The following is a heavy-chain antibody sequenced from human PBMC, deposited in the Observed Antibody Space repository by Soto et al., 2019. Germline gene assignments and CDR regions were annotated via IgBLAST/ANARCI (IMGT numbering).Heavy chain of an antibody. J-gene: IGHJ6*02. CDR1: GGPFSSYA. D-gene: IGHD2-2*01. CDR2: IIPIFGTA. CDR3: AREGYCISTSCYSYYYYGMDV. Sequence: ASVKVSCKASGGPFSSYAISCGRQAPGQGLEWMGGIIPIFGTANYAQKFQGRVTITADESTSTAYMELSSLRSEDTAVYYCAREGYCISTSCYSYYYYGMDVWGQGTTVTVSS. V-gene: IGHV1-69*13.